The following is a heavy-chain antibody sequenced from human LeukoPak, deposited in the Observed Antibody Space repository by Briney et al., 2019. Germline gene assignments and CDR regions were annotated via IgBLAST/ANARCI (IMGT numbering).Heavy chain of an antibody. CDR1: GFTFSSYN. J-gene: IGHJ5*02. CDR2: ISTSSSYI. D-gene: IGHD5-24*01. V-gene: IGHV3-21*01. CDR3: ARDNSVRDEAWWFNP. Sequence: GGSLRLSCAASGFTFSSYNMNWVRQAPGKGLEWVSFISTSSSYIYYADSVKGRFTISRDNAKNSLYLQMNSLRAEDTAVYYCARDNSVRDEAWWFNPWGQGTLVTVSS.